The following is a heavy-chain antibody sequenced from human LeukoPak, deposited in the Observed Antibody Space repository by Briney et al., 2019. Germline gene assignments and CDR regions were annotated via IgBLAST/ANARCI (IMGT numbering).Heavy chain of an antibody. CDR1: GVCLSTSGLG. D-gene: IGHD3-9*01. Sequence: KASGPTPVKRTQSLPLTCTFSGVCLSTSGLGVGWIHRPPRTALEWLALIYWNDDKRHSPSLKNRLTITKDTSKNQVVLTMTNMDPVDRATYYCTHSPYDILTNYGPRGYFDYWGQGTLVTVSS. CDR2: IYWNDDK. J-gene: IGHJ4*02. V-gene: IGHV2-5*01. CDR3: THSPYDILTNYGPRGYFDY.